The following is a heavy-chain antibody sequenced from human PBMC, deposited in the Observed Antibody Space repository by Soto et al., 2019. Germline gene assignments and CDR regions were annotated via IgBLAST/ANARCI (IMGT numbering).Heavy chain of an antibody. CDR3: AKVPPLYSYGPPYYFDY. D-gene: IGHD5-18*01. CDR1: GFTFSSYA. V-gene: IGHV3-23*01. Sequence: HPGGSLRLSCAASGFTFSSYAMSWVRQAPGKGLEWVSAISGSGGSTYYADSVKGRFTISRDNSKNTLYLQMNSLRAEDTAVYYCAKVPPLYSYGPPYYFDYWGQGTLVTVSS. J-gene: IGHJ4*02. CDR2: ISGSGGST.